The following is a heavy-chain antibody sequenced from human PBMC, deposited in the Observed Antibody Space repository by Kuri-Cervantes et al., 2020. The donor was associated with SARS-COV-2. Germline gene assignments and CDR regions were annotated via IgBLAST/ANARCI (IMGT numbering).Heavy chain of an antibody. V-gene: IGHV3-11*06. CDR2: ISSDSSHT. D-gene: IGHD2-2*01. CDR3: ARLVFVDAFDI. Sequence: GESLKISCAASGFSFSSYGTSWIRQAPGKGLEWVSYISSDSSHTNNAESVKGQFTISRDNAKNSLYLQMNSLRAEDTAVYYCARLVFVDAFDIWGQGTMVTVSS. CDR1: GFSFSSYG. J-gene: IGHJ3*02.